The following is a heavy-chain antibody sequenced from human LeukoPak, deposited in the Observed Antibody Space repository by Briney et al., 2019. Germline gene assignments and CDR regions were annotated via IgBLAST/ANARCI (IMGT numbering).Heavy chain of an antibody. CDR1: GFTFDDYA. V-gene: IGHV3-9*01. J-gene: IGHJ3*01. Sequence: GGSLRLSCAASGFTFDDYAMHWVRQAPGKGLEWVSGISWNSGSIGYADSVKGRFTISRDNAKNPLYLQMNSLRAEDTAVYYCARIMSWAFDVWGQGTMVTVSS. CDR2: ISWNSGSI. CDR3: ARIMSWAFDV. D-gene: IGHD2-8*02.